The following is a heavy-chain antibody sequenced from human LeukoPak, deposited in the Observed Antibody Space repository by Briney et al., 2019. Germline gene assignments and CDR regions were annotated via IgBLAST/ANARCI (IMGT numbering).Heavy chain of an antibody. D-gene: IGHD3-10*01. CDR3: AKRNTMVRGGPCFDY. CDR2: IFGSGDTT. J-gene: IGHJ4*02. CDR1: GFTLSSYE. Sequence: GGSLRLSCIVSGFTLSSYEMSWIRQAPGKGLEWVSIIFGSGDTTYYADSVKGRFTVSRDNSKNMLYLQMNNLRPEDTATYYCAKRNTMVRGGPCFDYWGQGLMVTVSS. V-gene: IGHV3-23*01.